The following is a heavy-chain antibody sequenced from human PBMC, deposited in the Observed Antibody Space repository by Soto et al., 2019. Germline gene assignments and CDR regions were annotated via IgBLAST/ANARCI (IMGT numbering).Heavy chain of an antibody. J-gene: IGHJ6*02. Sequence: GGSLRLSCAASGFTFSSYSMNWVRQAPGKGLEWVSSISSSSSYIYYADSVKGRFTISRDNAKNSLYLQMNSLRAEDTAVYYGARDCSGGSCYAYYCGMDVWGQGTTVTVSS. D-gene: IGHD2-15*01. V-gene: IGHV3-21*01. CDR1: GFTFSSYS. CDR2: ISSSSSYI. CDR3: ARDCSGGSCYAYYCGMDV.